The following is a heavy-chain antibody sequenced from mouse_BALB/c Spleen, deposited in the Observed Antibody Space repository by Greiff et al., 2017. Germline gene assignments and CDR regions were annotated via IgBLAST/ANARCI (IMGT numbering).Heavy chain of an antibody. CDR2: IYPGNGDT. D-gene: IGHD2-1*01. CDR1: GYTFTSYN. V-gene: IGHV1-12*01. CDR3: AKKGGYGNYDY. J-gene: IGHJ2*01. Sequence: QVQLKQPGAELVKPGASVKMSCKASGYTFTSYNMHWVKQTPGQGLEWIGAIYPGNGDTSYNQKFKGKATLTADKSSSTAYMQLSSLTSEDSAVYYCAKKGGYGNYDYWGQGTTLTVSS.